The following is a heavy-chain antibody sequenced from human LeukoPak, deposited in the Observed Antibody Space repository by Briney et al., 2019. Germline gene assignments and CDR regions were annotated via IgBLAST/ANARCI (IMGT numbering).Heavy chain of an antibody. CDR2: IYYSGSA. CDR3: ARVRFNYYDSSGYLDY. V-gene: IGHV4-31*03. CDR1: GGSISSGGYY. J-gene: IGHJ4*02. D-gene: IGHD3-22*01. Sequence: PSQTLSLTCTVSGGSISSGGYYWSWIRQHPGKGLEWIGYIYYSGSAYYNPSLKSRVTISVDTSKNQFSLKLSSVTAAATAVYYCARVRFNYYDSSGYLDYWGQGTLVTVSS.